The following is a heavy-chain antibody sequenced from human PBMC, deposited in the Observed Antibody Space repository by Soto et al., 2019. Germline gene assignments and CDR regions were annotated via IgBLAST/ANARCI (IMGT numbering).Heavy chain of an antibody. Sequence: RGSLRLSCAASGFTFSSYSMNWVRQAPGKGLEWVSYISSSSSTIYYADSVKGRFTISRDNAKNSLYLQMNSLRAEDTAVYYCASALAHTIPHFDYWGQGTLVTVSS. D-gene: IGHD3-16*01. CDR3: ASALAHTIPHFDY. J-gene: IGHJ4*02. CDR2: ISSSSSTI. V-gene: IGHV3-48*01. CDR1: GFTFSSYS.